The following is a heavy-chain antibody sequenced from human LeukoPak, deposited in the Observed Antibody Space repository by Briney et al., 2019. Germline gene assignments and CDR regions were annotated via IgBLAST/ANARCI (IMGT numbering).Heavy chain of an antibody. V-gene: IGHV3-74*01. J-gene: IGHJ5*02. CDR1: GFTLRSYW. Sequence: GGSLRLSCAASGFTLRSYWMLWVRQAPGKGLVWVSRINSDGSFTTYADSVKGRFTISRDNAKNTLYLQMNSLRAEDTAVYFCARDLGTLTTMFDPWGQGTLVTVSS. D-gene: IGHD3-16*01. CDR2: INSDGSFT. CDR3: ARDLGTLTTMFDP.